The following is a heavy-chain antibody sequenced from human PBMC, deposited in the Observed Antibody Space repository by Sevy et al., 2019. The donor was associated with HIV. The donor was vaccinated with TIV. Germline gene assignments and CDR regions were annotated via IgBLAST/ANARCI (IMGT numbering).Heavy chain of an antibody. V-gene: IGHV3-48*02. D-gene: IGHD4-17*01. Sequence: GGSLRLSCAASGFSFSSYTMNWVRQAPGKGLEWVSSISGSSSAIYSSDSVKGRFTISRDNAKNSLFLQMNSLRDEDTAVYYCARGTHDYSDFSSEHYGMDVWGQGTTVTVSS. CDR2: ISGSSSAI. J-gene: IGHJ6*02. CDR3: ARGTHDYSDFSSEHYGMDV. CDR1: GFSFSSYT.